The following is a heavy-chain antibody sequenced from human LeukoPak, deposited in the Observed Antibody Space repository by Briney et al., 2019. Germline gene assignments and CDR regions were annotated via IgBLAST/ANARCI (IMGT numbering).Heavy chain of an antibody. CDR1: GFTFSSYE. Sequence: GGSLRLSCAASGFTFSSYEMNWVRQAPGEGLEWISCISSSGSPIYYADSVKGRFTISRDNAKNSLYLQMNSLSAEDTAVYYCARGYRHTAMFLDYWGQGNLVTVSS. V-gene: IGHV3-48*03. CDR3: ARGYRHTAMFLDY. D-gene: IGHD5-18*01. J-gene: IGHJ4*02. CDR2: ISSSGSPI.